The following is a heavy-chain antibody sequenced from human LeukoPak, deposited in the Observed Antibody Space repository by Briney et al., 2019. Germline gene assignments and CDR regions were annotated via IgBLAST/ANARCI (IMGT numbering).Heavy chain of an antibody. CDR1: GGSISSSSYY. J-gene: IGHJ3*02. D-gene: IGHD5-12*01. V-gene: IGHV4-39*07. CDR2: IYYSGST. CDR3: ARGTDSGYDAFDI. Sequence: SETLSLTCTVSGGSISSSSYYWGWIRQPPGKGLEWIGSIYYSGSTYYNPSLKSRVTISVDTSKNQFSLKLSSVTAADTAVYYCARGTDSGYDAFDIWGQGTMVTVSS.